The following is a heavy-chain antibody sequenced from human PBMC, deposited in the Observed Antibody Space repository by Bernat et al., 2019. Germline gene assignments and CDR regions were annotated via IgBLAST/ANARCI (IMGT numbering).Heavy chain of an antibody. D-gene: IGHD3-10*01. J-gene: IGHJ4*02. CDR3: ARGRFGELFQYYFDY. CDR2: IYSGGST. CDR1: GFTVSSNY. Sequence: EVQLVESGGGLVQPGGSLRLSCAASGFTVSSNYMSWVRQAPGKGLEWVSVIYSGGSTYYADSVKGRFTISRDNSKNTLYLQMNSLRAEDTAVYYCARGRFGELFQYYFDYWGQGTLVTVSS. V-gene: IGHV3-66*01.